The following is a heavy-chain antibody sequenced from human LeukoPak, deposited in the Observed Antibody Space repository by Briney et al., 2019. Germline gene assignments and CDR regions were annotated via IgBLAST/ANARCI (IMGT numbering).Heavy chain of an antibody. V-gene: IGHV3-33*01. CDR3: ARCSRQGLLRWYFDY. Sequence: GGSLRLSCAASGFTFSSYGMHWLRQAPGKGLEWVAVIWYDGSNKYYADSVKGRFTISRDNSKNTLHLQMNSLRAEDTAVYYCARCSRQGLLRWYFDYWGQGTLVTVSS. CDR2: IWYDGSNK. CDR1: GFTFSSYG. J-gene: IGHJ4*02. D-gene: IGHD4-23*01.